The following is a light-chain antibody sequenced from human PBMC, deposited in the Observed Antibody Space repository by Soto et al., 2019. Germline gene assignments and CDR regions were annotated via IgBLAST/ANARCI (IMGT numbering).Light chain of an antibody. V-gene: IGKV1-39*01. CDR3: QQSYGTPMYT. Sequence: DIQMTQSPSSLSASVGDRVTITCRASQSINTYLNWYQQKPGKAPNLLIYAASNLQSGVPSRFSGSGSGTDFTLTISSLQTEDIATYYCQQSYGTPMYTFAQGTKLEIK. J-gene: IGKJ2*01. CDR1: QSINTY. CDR2: AAS.